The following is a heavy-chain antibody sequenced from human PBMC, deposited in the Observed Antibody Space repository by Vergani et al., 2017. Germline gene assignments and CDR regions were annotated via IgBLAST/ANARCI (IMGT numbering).Heavy chain of an antibody. CDR1: GFTFSGSA. D-gene: IGHD2-15*01. V-gene: IGHV3-73*01. CDR3: TRRLGYCSGGSCYGYYGMDV. Sequence: EVQLVESGGGLVQPGGSLKLSCAASGFTFSGSAMHWVRQASGKGLEWVGLIRSKANSYATAYAASVKGRFTISRDDSKNTAYLQMNSLKTEDTAVYYCTRRLGYCSGGSCYGYYGMDVWGQGTTVTVSS. J-gene: IGHJ6*02. CDR2: IRSKANSYAT.